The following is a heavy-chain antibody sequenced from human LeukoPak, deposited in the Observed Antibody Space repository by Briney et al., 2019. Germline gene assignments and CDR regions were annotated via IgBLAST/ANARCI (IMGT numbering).Heavy chain of an antibody. J-gene: IGHJ4*02. CDR2: INTNTGNP. CDR3: ARGAYDYVWGSYRSQPFDY. D-gene: IGHD3-16*02. Sequence: GASVKVSCKASGYTFTSYAMNWVRQAPGQGLEWMGWINTNTGNPTYAQGFTGRFVFSLDTSVSTAYLQISSLKAEDTAVYYCARGAYDYVWGSYRSQPFDYWGQGTLVTVSS. V-gene: IGHV7-4-1*02. CDR1: GYTFTSYA.